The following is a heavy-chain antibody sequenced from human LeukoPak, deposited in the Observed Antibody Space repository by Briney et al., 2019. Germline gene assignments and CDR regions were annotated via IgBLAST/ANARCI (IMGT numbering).Heavy chain of an antibody. Sequence: SETLYLTCTVSGGSISSSSYYWGWIRQPPGKGLEWIGSIYYSGSTYYNPSLKSRVTISVDTSKNQFSLKLSSVTAADTAVYYCARRTDYDILTGYYQPEIFDYWGQGTLVTVSS. CDR3: ARRTDYDILTGYYQPEIFDY. D-gene: IGHD3-9*01. V-gene: IGHV4-39*01. CDR1: GGSISSSSYY. J-gene: IGHJ4*02. CDR2: IYYSGST.